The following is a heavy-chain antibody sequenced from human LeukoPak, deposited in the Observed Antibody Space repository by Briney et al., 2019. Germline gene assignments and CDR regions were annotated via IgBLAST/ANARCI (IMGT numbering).Heavy chain of an antibody. D-gene: IGHD1-26*01. CDR1: GGSFSGYY. Sequence: SETLSLTCAVYGGSFSGYYWSWIRQPPGKGLEWIGEINHSGSTNYNPSLKSRVTISVDTSKNRFSLRLSSVTAADTAVYYCASLKWASNYDNYYMDVWGEGTMVTVSS. CDR3: ASLKWASNYDNYYMDV. J-gene: IGHJ6*03. V-gene: IGHV4-34*01. CDR2: INHSGST.